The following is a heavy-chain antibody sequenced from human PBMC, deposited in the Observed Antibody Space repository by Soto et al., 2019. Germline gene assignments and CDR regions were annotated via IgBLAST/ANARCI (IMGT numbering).Heavy chain of an antibody. CDR1: GYSFSTSW. D-gene: IGHD3-3*01. CDR2: IYPSDSDT. J-gene: IGHJ5*02. V-gene: IGHV5-51*01. CDR3: ATRAQSYDFWSGYYGA. Sequence: GESLKISCKGSGYSFSTSWIGWVRQMSGKGLEWMGTIYPSDSDTRYSPSFQGQVIISADKSTSTAYLQWRSLKASDTAMYYCATRAQSYDFWSGYYGAWGQGTLVTVSS.